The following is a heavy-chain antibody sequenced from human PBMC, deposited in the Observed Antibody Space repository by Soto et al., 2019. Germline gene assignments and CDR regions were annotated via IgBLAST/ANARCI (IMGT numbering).Heavy chain of an antibody. CDR3: ARARAARPNNWFDP. CDR1: GDSVSSNNSA. CDR2: TYYRSKWYN. V-gene: IGHV6-1*01. D-gene: IGHD6-6*01. Sequence: SQTLSLTCAISGDSVSSNNSAWNWIRQSPSRGLEWLGRTYYRSKWYNDYALSVKSRITINPDTSKNQFSLQLNSVTPEDTAMYYCARARAARPNNWFDPWGQGTLVPVSS. J-gene: IGHJ5*02.